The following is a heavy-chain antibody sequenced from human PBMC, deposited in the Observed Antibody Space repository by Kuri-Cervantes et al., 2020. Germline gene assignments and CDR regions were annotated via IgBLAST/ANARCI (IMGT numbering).Heavy chain of an antibody. CDR3: TRLVYYYDNKGSAFDI. V-gene: IGHV3-73*01. Sequence: GESLKISCEASGFTFSNAWMIWVRQAPGKGLEWVGRIRSKANSYATAYAASVKGRFTISRDDSKNTAYLQMNSLKTEDTAVYYCTRLVYYYDNKGSAFDIWGQGTMVTVSS. J-gene: IGHJ3*02. D-gene: IGHD3-22*01. CDR2: IRSKANSYAT. CDR1: GFTFSNAW.